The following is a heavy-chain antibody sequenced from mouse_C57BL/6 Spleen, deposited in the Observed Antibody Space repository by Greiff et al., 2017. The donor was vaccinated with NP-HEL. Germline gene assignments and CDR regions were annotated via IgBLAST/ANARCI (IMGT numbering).Heavy chain of an antibody. CDR1: GYAFSSSW. D-gene: IGHD2-12*01. V-gene: IGHV1-82*01. Sequence: VQLVESGPELVKPGASVKISCKASGYAFSSSWMNWVKQRPGEGLEWIGRIYPGDGDTNYNGKFKGIAILTAAKSSSSAYMLISSLASEDSAVYVCVYYSYYDYAFDSWGQGTAVTVSS. CDR2: IYPGDGDT. CDR3: VYYSYYDYAFDS. J-gene: IGHJ4*01.